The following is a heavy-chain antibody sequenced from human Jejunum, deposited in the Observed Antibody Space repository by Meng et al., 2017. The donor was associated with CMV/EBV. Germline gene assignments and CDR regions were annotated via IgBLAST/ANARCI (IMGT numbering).Heavy chain of an antibody. V-gene: IGHV4-34*01. CDR3: AGDNTGYAYVDS. D-gene: IGHD5-12*01. Sequence: QVHLQQWGAGLLKPSETLYLTCGVYGGSFSNYYWSWIRQSPGKGLEWIGEIHPSGSTYYNPSLNSRVTMSVDTSKNQFSLNLRSVTAADTAVYYCAGDNTGYAYVDSWGQGTLVTVSS. CDR1: GGSFSNYY. J-gene: IGHJ4*02. CDR2: IHPSGST.